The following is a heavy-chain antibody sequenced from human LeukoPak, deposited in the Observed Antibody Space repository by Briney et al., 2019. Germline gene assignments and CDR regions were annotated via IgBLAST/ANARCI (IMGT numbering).Heavy chain of an antibody. CDR2: IKKDVNYK. CDR1: GFTFSNYW. J-gene: IGHJ4*02. CDR3: AKLPDYGDYARNYYFDY. Sequence: GGSLRLSCAASGFTFSNYWMTWVRQAPGKGLEWVASIKKDVNYKYYVDSVKGRLTISRDNTKNSLDLQMNSLRAEDTAVYYCAKLPDYGDYARNYYFDYWGQGTLVTVSS. D-gene: IGHD4-17*01. V-gene: IGHV3-7*01.